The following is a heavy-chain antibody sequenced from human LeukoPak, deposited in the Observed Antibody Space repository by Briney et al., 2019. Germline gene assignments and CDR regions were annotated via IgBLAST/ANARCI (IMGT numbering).Heavy chain of an antibody. J-gene: IGHJ3*02. CDR1: GGSISSYY. CDR2: IYTSGST. Sequence: SETLSLTCTVSGGSISSYYWSWIRQPAGKGLEWIGRIYTSGSTNYNPSLKSRVTMSVDTSKSQFSLKLSSVTAADTAVYYCASGSYVYDAFDIWGQGTMVTVSS. D-gene: IGHD1-26*01. CDR3: ASGSYVYDAFDI. V-gene: IGHV4-4*07.